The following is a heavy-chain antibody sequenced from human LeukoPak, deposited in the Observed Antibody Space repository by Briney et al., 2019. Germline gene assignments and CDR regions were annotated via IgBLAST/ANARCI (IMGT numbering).Heavy chain of an antibody. D-gene: IGHD5-18*01. CDR3: TTDATWIQLWLPYDY. Sequence: GGSLRLSCATSGFTFSNAWMSWVRQAPGKGLEWVGRIKSKTDGGTTDYAAPVKGRFTISRDDSKNTLYLQMNSLKTEDTAVYYCTTDATWIQLWLPYDYWGQGTLVTVSS. CDR2: IKSKTDGGTT. V-gene: IGHV3-15*01. CDR1: GFTFSNAW. J-gene: IGHJ4*02.